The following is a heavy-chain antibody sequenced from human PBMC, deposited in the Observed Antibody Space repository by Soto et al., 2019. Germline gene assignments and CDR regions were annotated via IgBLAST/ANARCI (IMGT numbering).Heavy chain of an antibody. V-gene: IGHV4-4*07. CDR2: IYTSGTT. J-gene: IGHJ4*02. CDR3: ARGRLYSNIWSYFDY. Sequence: QVQLQESGPGLVKPSETLSLTCTVSGASISSYYWSWIRQPAGQGLEWIGRIYTSGTTNYNPSLRSRVTMSVDTSENQFSLKLSSVTAADTAVYYCARGRLYSNIWSYFDYWGQGTLVTVSS. D-gene: IGHD6-13*01. CDR1: GASISSYY.